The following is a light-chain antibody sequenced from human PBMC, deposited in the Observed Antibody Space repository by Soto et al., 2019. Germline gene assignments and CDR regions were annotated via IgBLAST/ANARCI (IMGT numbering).Light chain of an antibody. J-gene: IGLJ3*02. CDR2: LEGSGSY. CDR3: ETWDSNTRA. CDR1: SGHSSYI. V-gene: IGLV4-60*02. Sequence: QLVLTQSSSASASLGSSVKLTCTLSSGHSSYIIAWHQQQPGKAPRYLMKLEGSGSYNKGSGVPDRFSGSSSGADRYLTISNLQFEDEADYYCETWDSNTRAFGGGTQLTVL.